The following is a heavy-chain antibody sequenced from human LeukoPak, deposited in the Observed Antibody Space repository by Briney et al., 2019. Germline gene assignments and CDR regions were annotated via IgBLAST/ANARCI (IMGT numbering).Heavy chain of an antibody. D-gene: IGHD1-26*01. CDR3: ARVRGGSYTKNWFDP. CDR2: IVVGSGNT. Sequence: GASVKVSGKASGFTFTSSAVQWVRQARGQRLEWIGWIVVGSGNTNYAQKFQERVTMTRDTSISTAYMELSRLRSDDTAVYYCARVRGGSYTKNWFDPWGQGTLVTVSS. CDR1: GFTFTSSA. J-gene: IGHJ5*02. V-gene: IGHV1-58*01.